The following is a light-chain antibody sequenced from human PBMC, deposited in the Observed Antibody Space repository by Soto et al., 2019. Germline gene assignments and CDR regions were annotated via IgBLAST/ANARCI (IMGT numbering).Light chain of an antibody. Sequence: SALTQPASVSGSPGQSITISCTGTSSDVGGYNYVSWYQQHPGKAPKLMIYAVRNRPSGVSNRFSGSKSGNTASLTISGLQAEDEADYYCSSYTSSTTHVVFGGGTKLTVL. CDR1: SSDVGGYNY. V-gene: IGLV2-14*01. CDR3: SSYTSSTTHVV. CDR2: AVR. J-gene: IGLJ2*01.